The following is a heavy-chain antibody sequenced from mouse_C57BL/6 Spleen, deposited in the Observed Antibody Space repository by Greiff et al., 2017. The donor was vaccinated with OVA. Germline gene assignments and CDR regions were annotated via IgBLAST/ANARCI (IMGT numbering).Heavy chain of an antibody. V-gene: IGHV1-42*01. Sequence: EVQLVESGPELVKPGASVKISCKASGYSFTGYYMNWVKQSPEKSLEWIGEINPSTGGTTYNQKFKAKATLTVDKSSSTAYMQLKSLTSEDSAVYYCARTAQATFDYWGQGTTLTVSS. CDR1: GYSFTGYY. CDR2: INPSTGGT. J-gene: IGHJ2*01. CDR3: ARTAQATFDY. D-gene: IGHD3-2*02.